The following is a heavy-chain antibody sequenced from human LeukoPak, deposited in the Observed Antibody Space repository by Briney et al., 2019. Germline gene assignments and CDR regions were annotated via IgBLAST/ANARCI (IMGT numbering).Heavy chain of an antibody. CDR2: INPNSGGT. V-gene: IGHV1-2*02. Sequence: ASVKVSCKASGYTFTGYYMHWVRQAPGQGLERMGWINPNSGGTNYAQKFQGRVTMTRDTSISTAYMELSRLRSDDTAVYYCARGVRRDVVPAAIRPPEYWGQGTLVTVSS. CDR1: GYTFTGYY. D-gene: IGHD2-2*01. J-gene: IGHJ4*02. CDR3: ARGVRRDVVPAAIRPPEY.